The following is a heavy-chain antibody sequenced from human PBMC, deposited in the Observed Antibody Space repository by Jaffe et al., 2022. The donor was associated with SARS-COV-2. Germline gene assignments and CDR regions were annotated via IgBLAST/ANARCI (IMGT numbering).Heavy chain of an antibody. J-gene: IGHJ4*02. CDR3: ARDKSEKYTIDY. Sequence: QVQLVESGGGVVQPGRSLRLSCAASGFTFRDYGLHWVRQAPGKGLQWVALISYGRTGIYYADSVKGRFTISRDNSANTVDLQMNSLTSDDTAVYYCARDKSEKYTIDYWGQGTLVTVSS. CDR1: GFTFRDYG. V-gene: IGHV3-30*01. D-gene: IGHD3-3*01. CDR2: ISYGRTGI.